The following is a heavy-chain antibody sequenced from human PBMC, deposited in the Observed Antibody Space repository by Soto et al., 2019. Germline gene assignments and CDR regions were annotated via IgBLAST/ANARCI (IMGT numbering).Heavy chain of an antibody. CDR1: GYTFTTYH. V-gene: IGHV1-3*04. Sequence: ASVKVSCKASGYTFTTYHMHWVRQAPGQSLEWMGWINTGNGNTKYSQKFQDRVTITRDTAASTAYMELRSLRSDDTAVYYCARAVYYYDSSGLVDYWGQGTLVTVSS. D-gene: IGHD3-22*01. CDR2: INTGNGNT. CDR3: ARAVYYYDSSGLVDY. J-gene: IGHJ4*02.